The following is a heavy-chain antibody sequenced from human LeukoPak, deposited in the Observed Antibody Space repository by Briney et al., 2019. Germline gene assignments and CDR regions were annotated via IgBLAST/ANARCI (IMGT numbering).Heavy chain of an antibody. CDR1: GFTFSNTN. Sequence: GGSLRPSCAASGFTFSNTNMNWVRQAPGKGLKWVSFISASSNYIYYADSVKGRFTISRDNAQNSLYLQMNSLRAEDTAVYFCARVVNGYVDYWGQGTLVTVSS. CDR2: ISASSNYI. V-gene: IGHV3-21*06. J-gene: IGHJ4*02. D-gene: IGHD2-8*01. CDR3: ARVVNGYVDY.